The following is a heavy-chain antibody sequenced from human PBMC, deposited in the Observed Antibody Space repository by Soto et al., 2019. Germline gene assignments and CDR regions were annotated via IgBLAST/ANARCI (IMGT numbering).Heavy chain of an antibody. CDR2: INHSGST. D-gene: IGHD5-18*01. J-gene: IGHJ5*02. Sequence: QVQLQQWGAGLLKPSETLSLTCAVYGGSFSGYYWSWIRQPPGKGLEWIGEINHSGSTNYNPSLKRRVTISVDTSKHQFSLKLSSVTGADTAVYYCARGVSVDTAMVTMWFDPWGQGTLVTVSS. CDR3: ARGVSVDTAMVTMWFDP. CDR1: GGSFSGYY. V-gene: IGHV4-34*01.